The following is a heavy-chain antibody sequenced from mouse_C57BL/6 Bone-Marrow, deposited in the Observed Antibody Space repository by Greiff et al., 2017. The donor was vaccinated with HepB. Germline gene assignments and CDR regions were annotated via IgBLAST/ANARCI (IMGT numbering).Heavy chain of an antibody. V-gene: IGHV1-81*01. J-gene: IGHJ1*03. CDR1: GYTFTSYG. Sequence: QVHVKQSGAELARPGASVKLSCKASGYTFTSYGISWVKQRTGQGLEWIGEIYPRSGNTYYNEKFKGKATLTADKSSSTAYMELRSLTSEDSAVYFCARDWDVWYFDVWGTGTTVTVSS. CDR3: ARDWDVWYFDV. D-gene: IGHD4-1*01. CDR2: IYPRSGNT.